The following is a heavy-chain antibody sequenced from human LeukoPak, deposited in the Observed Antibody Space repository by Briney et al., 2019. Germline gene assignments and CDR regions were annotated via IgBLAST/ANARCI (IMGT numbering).Heavy chain of an antibody. CDR1: GFTVSSYY. D-gene: IGHD3-10*01. V-gene: IGHV3-53*01. J-gene: IGHJ4*02. CDR2: IYSGGST. CDR3: ARSYGSGIVPYFDY. Sequence: PGGSLRLSCAASGFTVSSYYMSWVRQAPGKRLEWVSVIYSGGSTYYADSVKGRFTTSRDNSKNMLYLQMNSLRAEDTAVYYCARSYGSGIVPYFDYWGQGTLVTVSS.